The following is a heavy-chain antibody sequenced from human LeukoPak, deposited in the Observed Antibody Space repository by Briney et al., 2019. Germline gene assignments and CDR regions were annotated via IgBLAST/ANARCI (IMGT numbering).Heavy chain of an antibody. CDR2: IIPILYTT. CDR1: GGTFSSYA. J-gene: IGHJ5*02. D-gene: IGHD3-16*01. Sequence: GASVKVSCKASGGTFSSYAISWVRQAPGQGLVWMGRIIPILYTTKYAQKFQGRVTITTDESTSTAYMELSSLKSDATAVYYCARDKVRGSWFDPWGQGTLVTVSS. CDR3: ARDKVRGSWFDP. V-gene: IGHV1-69*05.